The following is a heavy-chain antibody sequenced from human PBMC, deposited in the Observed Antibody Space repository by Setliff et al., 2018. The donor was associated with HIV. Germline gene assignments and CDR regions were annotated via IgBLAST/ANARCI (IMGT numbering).Heavy chain of an antibody. CDR2: IWYDGNIK. V-gene: IGHV3-33*08. Sequence: PGGSLRLSCAASGFGFSSYGMHWVRQAPGKGLEWVAVIWYDGNIKYYADSVKGRFTISRDNSKTTLYVQMNSLRAEDTAVYYCERVDGYNALGYWGQGTLVTVSS. D-gene: IGHD5-12*01. J-gene: IGHJ4*02. CDR1: GFGFSSYG. CDR3: ERVDGYNALGY.